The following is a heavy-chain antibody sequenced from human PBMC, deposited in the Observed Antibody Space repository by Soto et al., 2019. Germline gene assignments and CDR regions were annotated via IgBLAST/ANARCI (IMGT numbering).Heavy chain of an antibody. J-gene: IGHJ4*02. Sequence: PGGSLRLSCAASGFTFSDYYMSWIRQAPGKGLEWVSYISSSSSYTNYADSVKGRFTISRDNAKNSLYLQMNSLRAEDTAVYYCARDMVEYDYVWGSYRYTPGYFDYWGQGTLVTVSS. D-gene: IGHD3-16*02. CDR1: GFTFSDYY. V-gene: IGHV3-11*06. CDR2: ISSSSSYT. CDR3: ARDMVEYDYVWGSYRYTPGYFDY.